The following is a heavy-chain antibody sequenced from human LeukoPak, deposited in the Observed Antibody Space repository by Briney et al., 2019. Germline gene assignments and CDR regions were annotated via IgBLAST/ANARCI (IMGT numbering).Heavy chain of an antibody. CDR1: GGSFSGYY. CDR2: INHSGST. D-gene: IGHD4-17*01. J-gene: IGHJ2*01. CDR3: AKGFWTVTKPQGYWCFDL. V-gene: IGHV4-34*01. Sequence: SETLSLTCAVYGGSFSGYYWSWIRQPPGKGLEWIGEINHSGSTNYNPSLKSRVTISVDTSKNQFSLKLSSVTAADTAVYYCAKGFWTVTKPQGYWCFDLWGRGTLVTVSS.